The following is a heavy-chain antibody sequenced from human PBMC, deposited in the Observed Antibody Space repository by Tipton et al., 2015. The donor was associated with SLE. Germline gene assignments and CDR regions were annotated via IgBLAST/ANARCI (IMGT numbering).Heavy chain of an antibody. V-gene: IGHV3-49*04. CDR3: TRGGQWLALDAFDI. J-gene: IGHJ3*02. CDR1: GLTFGDYA. CDR2: IRSKAYGGTT. D-gene: IGHD6-19*01. Sequence: SLRLSCTASGLTFGDYAMSWVRQVPGKGLEWVGFIRSKAYGGTTEYAASVKGRFTISRDDSKSIAYLQMNSLKTEDTAVYYCTRGGQWLALDAFDIWGQGTMVTVSS.